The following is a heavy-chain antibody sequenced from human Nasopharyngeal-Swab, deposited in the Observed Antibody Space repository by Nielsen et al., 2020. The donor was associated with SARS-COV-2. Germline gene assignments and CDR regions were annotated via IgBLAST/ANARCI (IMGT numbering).Heavy chain of an antibody. V-gene: IGHV3-74*01. Sequence: ETLSLTYAASGFTFSSHWMHWFRQAPGKGLVWVSRINSDGSSTSYVDSVKGRFTISRDNTKNALYLQMNSLRAEDTAVYYCTRELGIPWGQGTLVTVSS. CDR1: GFTFSSHW. CDR2: INSDGSST. CDR3: TRELGIP. D-gene: IGHD3-16*01. J-gene: IGHJ5*02.